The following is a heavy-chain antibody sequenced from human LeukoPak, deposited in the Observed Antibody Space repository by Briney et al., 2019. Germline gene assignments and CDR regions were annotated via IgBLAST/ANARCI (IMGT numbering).Heavy chain of an antibody. CDR3: ARRILYSGSYLI. CDR1: GGSISSSSYY. Sequence: SETLSLTCTVSGGSISSSSYYWGWIRQPPGKGLEWVGSIYYSGSTYYNPSLKSRVTISVDTSKNQFSLKLSSVTAADTAVYYCARRILYSGSYLIWGQGTMVTVSS. V-gene: IGHV4-39*01. CDR2: IYYSGST. J-gene: IGHJ3*02. D-gene: IGHD1-26*01.